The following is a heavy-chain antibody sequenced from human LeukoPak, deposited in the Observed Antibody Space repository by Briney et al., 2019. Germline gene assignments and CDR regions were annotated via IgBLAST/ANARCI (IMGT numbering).Heavy chain of an antibody. J-gene: IGHJ3*02. V-gene: IGHV4-4*07. D-gene: IGHD2-21*01. CDR1: GYSVRSFY. CDR2: FYTSGIT. Sequence: SETLSLTCTVSGYSVRSFYWNWIRQSADKGLEWIGRFYTSGITKYNPSLQSRVAMSVDTSKNQFSLNLTSVTAADTAVYFCARGAYSSDTWGQGTMVTVSS. CDR3: ARGAYSSDT.